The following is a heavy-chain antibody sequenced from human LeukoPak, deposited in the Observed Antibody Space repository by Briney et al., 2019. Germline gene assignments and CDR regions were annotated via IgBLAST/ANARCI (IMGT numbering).Heavy chain of an antibody. Sequence: PSETLSLTCTVSGAPISTYYWSWIRQPAGKGLEWIGRIYNSENINYNPSLKSRVTMSVDTSKNQFSLKLTSVTAADTAVYYCARQTQSTNCFDPWGQGTLVIVSS. V-gene: IGHV4-4*07. CDR1: GAPISTYY. J-gene: IGHJ5*02. CDR2: IYNSENI. CDR3: ARQTQSTNCFDP.